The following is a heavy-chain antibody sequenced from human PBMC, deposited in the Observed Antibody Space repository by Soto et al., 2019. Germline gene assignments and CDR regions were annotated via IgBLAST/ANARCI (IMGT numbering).Heavy chain of an antibody. Sequence: SVKVSCKASGGTFSSYAISWVRQAPGQGLEWMGGIIPIFGTANYAQKFQGRVTITADESTSTAYMELSSLRSEDTAVYYCARVIAAAVYYFDYWGQGTLVTVSS. CDR3: ARVIAAAVYYFDY. CDR1: GGTFSSYA. D-gene: IGHD6-13*01. CDR2: IIPIFGTA. V-gene: IGHV1-69*13. J-gene: IGHJ4*02.